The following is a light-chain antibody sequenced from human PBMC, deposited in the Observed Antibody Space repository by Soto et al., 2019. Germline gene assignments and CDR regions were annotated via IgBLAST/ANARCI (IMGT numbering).Light chain of an antibody. V-gene: IGKV3-15*01. CDR3: QQYNNWPPLT. Sequence: EIVMTQSPATLSVSPGDRATLSCRASQSISINLAWYQQKPGQAPRLLISDASTRATGVPARFSGSGSGTEFTLTNSSLQSADFAVYYCQQYNNWPPLTFGPGTKVDIK. CDR1: QSISIN. CDR2: DAS. J-gene: IGKJ3*01.